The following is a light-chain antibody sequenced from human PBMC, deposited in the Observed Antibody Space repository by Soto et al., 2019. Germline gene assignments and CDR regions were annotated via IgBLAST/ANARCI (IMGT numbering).Light chain of an antibody. CDR3: QQRNNWPPIT. CDR1: QSFSSIF. Sequence: EIVLTQSPGTLSLSPGERATLSCRASQSFSSIFIAWYQHKPGQAPRLLIYGASTRATGIPARFSGSGSGTDFTLTIDNLQPEDFAIYYCQQRNNWPPITFGQGTRLEIK. V-gene: IGKV3D-20*02. J-gene: IGKJ5*01. CDR2: GAS.